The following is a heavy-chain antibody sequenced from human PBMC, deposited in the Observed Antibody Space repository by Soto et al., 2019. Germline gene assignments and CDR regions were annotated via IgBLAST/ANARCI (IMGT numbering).Heavy chain of an antibody. CDR2: ISYDGSNK. CDR1: GFTFSSYA. CDR3: ASFPEMATINPPFDY. D-gene: IGHD5-12*01. Sequence: GGSLRLSCAASGFTFSSYAMHWVRQAPGKGLEWVAVISYDGSNKYYADSVKGRFTISRDNSKNTLYLQMNSLRAEDTAVYYCASFPEMATINPPFDYWGQGTLVTVSS. V-gene: IGHV3-30-3*01. J-gene: IGHJ4*02.